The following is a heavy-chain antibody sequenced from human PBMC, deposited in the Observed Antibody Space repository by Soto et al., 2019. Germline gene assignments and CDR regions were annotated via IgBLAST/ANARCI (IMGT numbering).Heavy chain of an antibody. CDR2: IIPIFGTA. V-gene: IGHV1-69*01. CDR3: ARDGGRHSGGIDY. D-gene: IGHD1-26*01. J-gene: IGHJ4*02. CDR1: GGTFSSYS. Sequence: VQLVQSGAEVKKPGSSVKVSCKASGGTFSSYSINWVRQAPGQGLEWMGEIIPIFGTANYAQKFQGRVTITADESTSTAYMELSSLRSEDTAVYSCARDGGRHSGGIDYWGQGALVTVSS.